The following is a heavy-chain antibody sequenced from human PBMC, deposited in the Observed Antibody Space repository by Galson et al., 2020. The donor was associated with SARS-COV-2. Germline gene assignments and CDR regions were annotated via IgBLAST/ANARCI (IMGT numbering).Heavy chain of an antibody. CDR3: ARIDSSGCRGNY. D-gene: IGHD6-19*01. Sequence: ESGPTLVKPTQTLTLTCTFSGFSLTTSGMCVGWIRQPPGKALEWLARIDWDDDEYYSASLKTRLTISKDTSKNQVVLTMTNMDPVDTATYYCARIDSSGCRGNYWGQGTLLTISS. CDR1: GFSLTTSGMC. J-gene: IGHJ4*02. V-gene: IGHV2-70*11. CDR2: IDWDDDE.